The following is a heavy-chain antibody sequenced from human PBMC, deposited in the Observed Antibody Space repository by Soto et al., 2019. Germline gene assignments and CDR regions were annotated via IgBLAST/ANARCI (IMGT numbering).Heavy chain of an antibody. CDR3: ARHSSRIVVAGPFDY. V-gene: IGHV5-51*01. CDR1: GYSFTTYW. Sequence: GESLKISCKGSGYSFTTYWIGWVRQMPGKGLEWMGIIYPGDSDTRYSPSFQGQVTISAGKSINTAYLQWSSLKASDTAMYYCARHSSRIVVAGPFDYWGQGTLVTVSS. CDR2: IYPGDSDT. D-gene: IGHD6-19*01. J-gene: IGHJ4*02.